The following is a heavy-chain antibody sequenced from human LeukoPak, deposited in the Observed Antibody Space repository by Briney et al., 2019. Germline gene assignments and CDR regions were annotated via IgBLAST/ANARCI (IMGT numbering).Heavy chain of an antibody. CDR1: GYTFTSYG. Sequence: ASVTVSCKASGYTFTSYGISWVRQAPGQGLEWMGWISAYNGNTNYAQKLQGRVTMTTDTSTSTAYMELRSLRSDDTAVYYCARVILTDGSMVRGVIVSDWFDPWGQGTLVTVSS. J-gene: IGHJ5*02. V-gene: IGHV1-18*01. D-gene: IGHD3-10*01. CDR2: ISAYNGNT. CDR3: ARVILTDGSMVRGVIVSDWFDP.